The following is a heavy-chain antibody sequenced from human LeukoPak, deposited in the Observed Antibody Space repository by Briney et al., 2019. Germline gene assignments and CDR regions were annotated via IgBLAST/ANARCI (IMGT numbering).Heavy chain of an antibody. D-gene: IGHD5-12*01. CDR3: AKEYSGYDFDY. CDR2: TSGSGVNS. CDR1: GFTQRSYD. Sequence: GGSLRLSCAASGFTQRSYDMSWVRQAPGKGLEWVAATSGSGVNSYYADSVRGRFTISRDNSQNTLYLQMDSLRAEDTALYYCAKEYSGYDFDYWGQGTLVTVSS. V-gene: IGHV3-23*01. J-gene: IGHJ4*02.